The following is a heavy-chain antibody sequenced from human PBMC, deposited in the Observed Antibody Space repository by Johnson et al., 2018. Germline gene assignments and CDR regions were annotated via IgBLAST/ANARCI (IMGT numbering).Heavy chain of an antibody. D-gene: IGHD4-17*01. CDR1: GGTFSSYA. V-gene: IGHV1-69*12. J-gene: IGHJ3*02. Sequence: QVQLVQSGAEVKKPGSSVKVSCKASGGTFSSYAISWVRQAPGQGLEWMGGIIPIFGTANYAQKFQGRVTITADESTSKAYMGLSSLTSEDTAVNYCAREPHGAGGAFDIWGQGTMVTVSS. CDR3: AREPHGAGGAFDI. CDR2: IIPIFGTA.